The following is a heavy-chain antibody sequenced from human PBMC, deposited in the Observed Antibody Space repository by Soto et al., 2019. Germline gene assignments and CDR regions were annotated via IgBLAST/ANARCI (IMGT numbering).Heavy chain of an antibody. CDR1: GFTFNDYA. V-gene: IGHV3-23*04. CDR3: AKAFCDAATCFPCES. J-gene: IGHJ4*02. Sequence: EVHLVQSGGGLVQPGESLSLSCVASGFTFNDYAMHWVRQTPGKGLEWVATISNRGSSAYYADSVKGRFTISRDKSTKTLSLHMHALRVEDTAVYFCAKAFCDAATCFPCESWGQGTPVAVSP. CDR2: ISNRGSSA. D-gene: IGHD2-21*01.